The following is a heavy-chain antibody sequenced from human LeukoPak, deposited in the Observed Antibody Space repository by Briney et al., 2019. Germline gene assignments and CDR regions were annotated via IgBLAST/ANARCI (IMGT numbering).Heavy chain of an antibody. Sequence: PSETLSLTCTVSGGSISSYYWSWIRQPPGKGLEWIGYIYYSGSTNYNPSLKSRVTISVDTSKNQFSLKLSSVTAADTTVYYCARATQNYDILTGIGNPYYYYGMDVWGQGTTVTVSS. D-gene: IGHD3-9*01. CDR1: GGSISSYY. CDR3: ARATQNYDILTGIGNPYYYYGMDV. J-gene: IGHJ6*02. V-gene: IGHV4-59*01. CDR2: IYYSGST.